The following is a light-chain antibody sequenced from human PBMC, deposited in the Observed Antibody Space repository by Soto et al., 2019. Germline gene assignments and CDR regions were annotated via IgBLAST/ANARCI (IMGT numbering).Light chain of an antibody. Sequence: QSALTQPPSASGSPGQSVTISCAGTYNDVGDYNYVSWYQQHPGKVPKLLIYGVTERPSGVPGRFSGSKSGNTASLTVSDLQPADEAVYYCSSYSGPYSDVIFGGGTKLTVL. CDR3: SSYSGPYSDVI. CDR2: GVT. CDR1: YNDVGDYNY. J-gene: IGLJ2*01. V-gene: IGLV2-8*01.